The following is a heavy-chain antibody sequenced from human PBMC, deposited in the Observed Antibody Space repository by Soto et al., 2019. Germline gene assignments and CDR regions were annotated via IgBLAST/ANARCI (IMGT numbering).Heavy chain of an antibody. CDR1: NDSISSYY. J-gene: IGHJ5*02. CDR3: VRELSRGWFDP. D-gene: IGHD3-16*01. Sequence: PSETLSLTCTVSNDSISSYYWSWSRQPPGKGLEWIGYIFYSGGTTYNPSLESRVTISVDRSRNQFSLRLTSVTAADPAVYYCVRELSRGWFDPWGQGTLVTVSS. CDR2: IFYSGGT. V-gene: IGHV4-59*01.